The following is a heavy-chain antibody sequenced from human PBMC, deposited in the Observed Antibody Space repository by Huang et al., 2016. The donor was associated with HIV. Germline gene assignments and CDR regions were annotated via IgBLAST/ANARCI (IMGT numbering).Heavy chain of an antibody. CDR1: GFTLSDYA. CDR3: ARFGKRLPMLRGEDVIGDI. D-gene: IGHD3-10*01. V-gene: IGHV3-30-3*01. CDR2: ISYDGNDK. J-gene: IGHJ3*02. Sequence: QVQLVESGGGVVKPGRSLRLSCAASGFTLSDYAIHWVRQATGKGLGWVALISYDGNDKFYSDSVRGRFTISRDNFNNTLYLQMNSLRHEDTALYYCARFGKRLPMLRGEDVIGDIWGQGTMVIVSS.